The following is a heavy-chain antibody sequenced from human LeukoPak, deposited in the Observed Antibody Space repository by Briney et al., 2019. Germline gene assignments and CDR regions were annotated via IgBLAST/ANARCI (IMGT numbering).Heavy chain of an antibody. J-gene: IGHJ4*02. CDR2: ISGSGGST. CDR1: GFTFSSYA. V-gene: IGHV3-23*01. CDR3: ARDPGGGYLTQ. Sequence: PGGSLRLTCAASGFTFSSYAMSWVRQAPGKGLEWVSAISGSGGSTYYADSVKGRFTISRDNAKNSLYLQMNSLRAEDTAVYYCARDPGGGYLTQWGQGTLVTVSS. D-gene: IGHD3-22*01.